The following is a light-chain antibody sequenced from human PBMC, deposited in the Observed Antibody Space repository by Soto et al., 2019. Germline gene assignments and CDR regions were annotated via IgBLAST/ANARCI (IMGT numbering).Light chain of an antibody. CDR3: QQYFSYT. CDR1: QSISTW. J-gene: IGKJ2*01. Sequence: DIQMTQSPSTLSASVGDRVTITCRASQSISTWLAWYQQRPGIAPRLLIYHASTLNSGVPSRFSGSGSGTEFTLTLSSLQPADFATYFCQQYFSYTFGQGTKLEIK. V-gene: IGKV1-5*01. CDR2: HAS.